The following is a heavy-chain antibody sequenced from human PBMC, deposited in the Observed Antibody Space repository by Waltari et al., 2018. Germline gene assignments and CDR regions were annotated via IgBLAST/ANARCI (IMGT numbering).Heavy chain of an antibody. CDR2: ISSSSSTI. CDR3: ARDLSAVAAERLGY. CDR1: GFTFSSYS. V-gene: IGHV3-48*04. Sequence: EVQLVESGGGLVQPGGSLRLSCAASGFTFSSYSMNWVRPAPGKGLEWVSYISSSSSTIYYADSVKGRFTISRDNAKNSLYLQMNSLRAEDTAVYYCARDLSAVAAERLGYWGQGTLVTVSS. D-gene: IGHD6-19*01. J-gene: IGHJ4*02.